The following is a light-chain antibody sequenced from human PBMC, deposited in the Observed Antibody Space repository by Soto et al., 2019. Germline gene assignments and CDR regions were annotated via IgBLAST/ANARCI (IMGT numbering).Light chain of an antibody. Sequence: QSVLTQPASVSGSPGQSITISCTGTSSDVGSYNLVSWYQQLPGKAPKLMIYEVTQRPSGVSNRFSGSKSGNTASLTISGLQAEDEADYYCCSYAGSSTYVVFGGGTKVTVL. CDR2: EVT. CDR3: CSYAGSSTYVV. V-gene: IGLV2-23*02. CDR1: SSDVGSYNL. J-gene: IGLJ2*01.